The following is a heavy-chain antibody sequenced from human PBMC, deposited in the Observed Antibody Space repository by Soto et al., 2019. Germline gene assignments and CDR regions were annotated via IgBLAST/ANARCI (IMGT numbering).Heavy chain of an antibody. V-gene: IGHV3-23*01. D-gene: IGHD3-10*01. Sequence: GGSLRLSCAASGFTFSSYAMSWVRQAPGKGLEWVSAISGSGGSTYYADSVKGRFTISRDNSKNTLYLQMNSLRAEDTAVYYCAKSGPYYYGSGSYYQKGVGYYYGMDVWGQGTTVTVSS. CDR1: GFTFSSYA. J-gene: IGHJ6*02. CDR2: ISGSGGST. CDR3: AKSGPYYYGSGSYYQKGVGYYYGMDV.